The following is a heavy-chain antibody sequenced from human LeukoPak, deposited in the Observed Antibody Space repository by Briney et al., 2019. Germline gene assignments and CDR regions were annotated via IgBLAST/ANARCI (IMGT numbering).Heavy chain of an antibody. J-gene: IGHJ4*02. D-gene: IGHD3-10*01. CDR2: IGTAGDT. Sequence: GGSLRLSCAASGFTFSGYDMHWVRQATGKGLEWVSAIGTAGDTYYPGSVKGRFTISRENAKNSLYLQMNSLRAGDTAVYYCARGALLWFGELSHYYFDYWGQGTLVTVSS. V-gene: IGHV3-13*01. CDR3: ARGALLWFGELSHYYFDY. CDR1: GFTFSGYD.